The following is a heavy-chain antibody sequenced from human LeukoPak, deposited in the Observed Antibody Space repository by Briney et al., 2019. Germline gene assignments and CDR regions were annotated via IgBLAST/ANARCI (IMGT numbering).Heavy chain of an antibody. Sequence: ASVKVSCKASGYTFTSYGISWVRQAPGQGLEWMGWISAYNGNTNYAQKLRGRVTMTTDTSTSTAYMELRSLRSDDTAVYYCAREGHYYDSSGLFDYWGQGTLVTVSS. CDR1: GYTFTSYG. CDR3: AREGHYYDSSGLFDY. V-gene: IGHV1-18*01. D-gene: IGHD3-22*01. J-gene: IGHJ4*02. CDR2: ISAYNGNT.